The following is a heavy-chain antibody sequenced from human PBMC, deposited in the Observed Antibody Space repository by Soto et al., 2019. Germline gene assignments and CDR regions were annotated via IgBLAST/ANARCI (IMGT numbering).Heavy chain of an antibody. CDR3: ARIYSSGLYGDY. Sequence: QITLKESGPTLVKPTQTLTLTCTFSGFSLSTSGVGVGWIRQPPGKALEWLALIYWNDDKRYSPSLKSRLTITKDTSKNQVVLTMTNMDPVDTATYYCARIYSSGLYGDYWGQGTLVTVSS. D-gene: IGHD6-19*01. J-gene: IGHJ4*02. CDR2: IYWNDDK. CDR1: GFSLSTSGVG. V-gene: IGHV2-5*01.